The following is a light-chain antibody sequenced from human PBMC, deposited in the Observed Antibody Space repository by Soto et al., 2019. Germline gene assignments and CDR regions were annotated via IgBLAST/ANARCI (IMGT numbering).Light chain of an antibody. Sequence: QPVLTQPASVSGSPGQSITISCTGTSSDVGGYNYVSWYQQHPGKAPKLMIYDVSNRPSGVSNRFSGSKSGNTASLTISGLQAEDEAYYYCSSYTSSSTRVFGAGTQLTVL. J-gene: IGLJ7*01. CDR3: SSYTSSSTRV. CDR2: DVS. CDR1: SSDVGGYNY. V-gene: IGLV2-14*01.